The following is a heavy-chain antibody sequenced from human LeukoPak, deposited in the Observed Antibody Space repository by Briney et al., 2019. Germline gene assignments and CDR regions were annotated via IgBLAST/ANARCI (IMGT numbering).Heavy chain of an antibody. J-gene: IGHJ3*02. CDR2: IYYSGST. CDR1: GGSISSYY. CDR3: ARDRNDILTGYYTTYDAFDI. D-gene: IGHD3-9*01. Sequence: SETLSLTCTVSGGSISSYYWSWIRQPPGNGLEWIGNIYYSGSTNYNPSLKSRVTISVNTSKNQFSLKLSSVTAADTAVYYCARDRNDILTGYYTTYDAFDIWGQGTMVTVSS. V-gene: IGHV4-59*12.